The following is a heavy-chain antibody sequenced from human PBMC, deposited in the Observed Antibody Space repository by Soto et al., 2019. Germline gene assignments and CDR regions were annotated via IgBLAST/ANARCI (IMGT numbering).Heavy chain of an antibody. CDR2: MNPNSGST. D-gene: IGHD5-18*01. CDR3: ARGYSYTQPVFDY. Sequence: ASVKVSCKASGYTVTSYDINWVRQATGQGLEWMGWMNPNSGSTYYADSVKGRFTISRDNFKNTLYLQMNSLRAEDTAVYYCARGYSYTQPVFDYWGLGTLVTVSS. CDR1: GYTVTSYD. J-gene: IGHJ4*02. V-gene: IGHV1-8*01.